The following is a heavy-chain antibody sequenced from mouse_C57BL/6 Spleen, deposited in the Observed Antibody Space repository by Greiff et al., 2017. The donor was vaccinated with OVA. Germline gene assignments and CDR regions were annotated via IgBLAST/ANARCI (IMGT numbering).Heavy chain of an antibody. CDR2: IDPENGDT. CDR1: GFNIKDDY. V-gene: IGHV14-4*01. J-gene: IGHJ3*01. CDR3: TPGQPRGFAY. Sequence: EVQLQQSGAELVRPGASVKLSCTASGFNIKDDYMHWVKQRSEQGLEWIGWIDPENGDTEYASKFQGKATITADTSSNTVYLQLSSLASEDTAVYFCTPGQPRGFAYWGQGTLVTVSA. D-gene: IGHD3-3*01.